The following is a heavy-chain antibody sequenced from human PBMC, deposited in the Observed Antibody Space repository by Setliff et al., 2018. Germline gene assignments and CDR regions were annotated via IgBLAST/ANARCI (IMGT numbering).Heavy chain of an antibody. CDR3: TFARDGYDVFDI. Sequence: GESLKISCAASGFSFSGTAVYWVRQASVKGLEWIGRIRGRTDNYATAYAASVRGRFTISRDDSKNTAYLQMNSLKTEDTAVYYCTFARDGYDVFDIWGQGTMVTVSS. J-gene: IGHJ3*02. D-gene: IGHD5-18*01. V-gene: IGHV3-73*01. CDR2: IRGRTDNYAT. CDR1: GFSFSGTA.